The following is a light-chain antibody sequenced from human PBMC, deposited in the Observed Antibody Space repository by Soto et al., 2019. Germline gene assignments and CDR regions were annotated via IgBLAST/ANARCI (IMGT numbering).Light chain of an antibody. Sequence: QAVVPQPPSVSAAPGQRVTISCSGSTSNILNNFVSWYQHVPGRAPKLLIYANIKRPSGIPDRFSGSKPGTSATLDITGLQTEDEADYYCATWDTSLSAVVFGGGTKVTVL. CDR1: TSNILNNF. CDR3: ATWDTSLSAVV. CDR2: ANI. J-gene: IGLJ3*02. V-gene: IGLV1-51*01.